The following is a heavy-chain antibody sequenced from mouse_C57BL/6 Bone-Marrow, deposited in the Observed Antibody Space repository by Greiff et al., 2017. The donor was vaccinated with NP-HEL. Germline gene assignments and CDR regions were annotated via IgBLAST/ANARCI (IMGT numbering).Heavy chain of an antibody. CDR2: IRLKSDNYAT. CDR1: GFTFSNYW. J-gene: IGHJ3*01. V-gene: IGHV6-3*01. Sequence: EVKLEESGGGLVQPGGSMKLSCVASGFTFSNYWMNWVRQSPEKGLEWVAQIRLKSDNYATHYAESVKGRFTISRDDSKSSVYLQMNNLRAEDTGIYYCAHIYYYGSSAYWGQGTLVTVSA. CDR3: AHIYYYGSSAY. D-gene: IGHD1-1*01.